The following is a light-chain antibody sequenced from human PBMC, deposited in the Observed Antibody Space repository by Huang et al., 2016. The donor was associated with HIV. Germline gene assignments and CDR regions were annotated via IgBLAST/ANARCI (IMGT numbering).Light chain of an antibody. Sequence: DIQMTQSPSSLSASVGDTVTITCRASRSINSHLNWYQQRPGRAPTLLIYGASNLQSAVPSRVRGSGSATDYTLRISSLQPGDFATYFCQQSYSSHPCGQGTRLEIK. CDR2: GAS. V-gene: IGKV1-39*01. CDR3: QQSYSSHP. CDR1: RSINSH. J-gene: IGKJ5*01.